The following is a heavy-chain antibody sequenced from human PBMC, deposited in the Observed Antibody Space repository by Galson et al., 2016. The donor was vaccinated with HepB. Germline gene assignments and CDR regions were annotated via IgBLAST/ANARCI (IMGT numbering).Heavy chain of an antibody. CDR2: ISGSGYNT. D-gene: IGHD6-19*01. Sequence: SLRLSCAASGLTFSSYAMSWVRQAPGKGLEWVSTISGSGYNTYYADSVKGRFTISRDNSKNTLYLQMNSLRAEDTAVYYCAKSQPGYSSGWYTLPIGAFDIWGQGTMVTVSS. J-gene: IGHJ3*02. CDR3: AKSQPGYSSGWYTLPIGAFDI. V-gene: IGHV3-23*01. CDR1: GLTFSSYA.